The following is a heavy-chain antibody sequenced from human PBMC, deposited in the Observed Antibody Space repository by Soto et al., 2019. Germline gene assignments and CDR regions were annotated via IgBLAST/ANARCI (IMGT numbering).Heavy chain of an antibody. J-gene: IGHJ5*02. CDR1: GGTFSSYT. CDR2: INPSGGRT. CDR3: ARDSSSWDP. Sequence: ASVKVSCKASGGTFSSYTISWMRQAPGQGLEWMGIINPSGGRTSYAQKFQGRVTMTRDTSTSTVYMELSSLRSEDTAVYYCARDSSSWDPWGHGTQVTVSS. D-gene: IGHD6-13*01. V-gene: IGHV1-46*03.